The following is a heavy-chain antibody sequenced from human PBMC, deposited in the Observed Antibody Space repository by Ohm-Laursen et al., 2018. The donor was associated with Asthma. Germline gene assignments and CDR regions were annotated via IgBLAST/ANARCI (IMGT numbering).Heavy chain of an antibody. V-gene: IGHV3-33*05. Sequence: SLRLSCAASGFTFSSYGMHWVRQAPGKGLEWVAVISYDGSNKYYADSVKGRFTISRDNSKNTLYLQMNSLRDEDTAVYYCARSEYYYDSSGYYYPDAFDIWGQGTMVTVSS. D-gene: IGHD3-22*01. CDR3: ARSEYYYDSSGYYYPDAFDI. CDR1: GFTFSSYG. CDR2: ISYDGSNK. J-gene: IGHJ3*02.